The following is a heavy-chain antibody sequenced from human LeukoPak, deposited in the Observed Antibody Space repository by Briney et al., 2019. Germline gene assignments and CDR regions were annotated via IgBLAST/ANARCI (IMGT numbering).Heavy chain of an antibody. V-gene: IGHV3-11*01. J-gene: IGHJ4*02. D-gene: IGHD2-2*01. Sequence: PGGSLRLSCAASGFIFSYYYMSWIRQAPGKGLEWVSYISGTGSTIYYADSVKGRFTISRDNAKNSLYLQMNSLRAEDTAVYYCARPYDFDYWGQGTLVTVSS. CDR2: ISGTGSTI. CDR3: ARPYDFDY. CDR1: GFIFSYYY.